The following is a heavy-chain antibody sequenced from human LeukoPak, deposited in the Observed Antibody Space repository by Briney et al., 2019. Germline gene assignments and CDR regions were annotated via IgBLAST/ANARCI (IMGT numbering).Heavy chain of an antibody. J-gene: IGHJ4*02. CDR2: IYHSGST. Sequence: SQTLSLTCTVSGGSISSGGYYWSWIRQPPGKGLEWIGYIYHSGSTYYNPSLKSRVTISVDRSKNQFSLKLSSVTAADTAVYYCARAGRSITMVRGVITKGAVYFDYWGQGTLVTVSS. CDR1: GGSISSGGYY. V-gene: IGHV4-30-2*01. CDR3: ARAGRSITMVRGVITKGAVYFDY. D-gene: IGHD3-10*01.